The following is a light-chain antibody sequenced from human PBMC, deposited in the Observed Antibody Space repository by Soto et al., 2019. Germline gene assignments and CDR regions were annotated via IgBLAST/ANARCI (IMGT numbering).Light chain of an antibody. Sequence: DIQMTQSPSTLSASVGDRVTITCRASQSISSWLAWYQQKPGKAPKLLIYEASSLESGVPSRFRGSGSGTEFTLTISSLQPDDFATYYCQQYNSYSTFGQGTKVEI. CDR1: QSISSW. CDR2: EAS. CDR3: QQYNSYST. J-gene: IGKJ1*01. V-gene: IGKV1-5*03.